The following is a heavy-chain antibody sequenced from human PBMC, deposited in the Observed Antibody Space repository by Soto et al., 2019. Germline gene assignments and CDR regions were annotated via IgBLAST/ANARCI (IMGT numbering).Heavy chain of an antibody. CDR1: GLPHSNFA. D-gene: IGHD3-3*01. CDR3: GKDGVYNYGFWLMDH. Sequence: PGGSLRLSCTASGLPHSNFAMMWVRQAPGKGLECVSGIYGSGRGIEYADSVKGRFTISRDNSKNTVYLQMTDLRADDTAVYYFGKDGVYNYGFWLMDHWGQGTQVTVSS. V-gene: IGHV3-23*05. CDR2: IYGSGRGI. J-gene: IGHJ4*02.